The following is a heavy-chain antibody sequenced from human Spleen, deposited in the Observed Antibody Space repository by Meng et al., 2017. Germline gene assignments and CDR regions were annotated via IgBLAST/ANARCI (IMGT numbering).Heavy chain of an antibody. CDR1: GFTFSDYY. J-gene: IGHJ4*02. CDR2: ISSSGSTI. Sequence: GESLKISCAASGFTFSDYYMSWIRQAPGKGLEWLSYISSSGSTIYYADSVKGRFTIYRDNAKNSLYLQMNSLRAEDTAVYYCARDESGSSQYWGQGTLVTVSS. V-gene: IGHV3-11*01. D-gene: IGHD1-26*01. CDR3: ARDESGSSQY.